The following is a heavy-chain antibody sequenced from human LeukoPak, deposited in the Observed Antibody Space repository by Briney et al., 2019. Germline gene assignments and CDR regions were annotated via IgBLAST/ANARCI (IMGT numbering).Heavy chain of an antibody. Sequence: PGGSLRLSCAASGFTFSSYAMSWVRQAPGKGLEWVSAISGSGGSTYYADSVKGRFTISRDNSKNTLYLQMNSLRAEDTAVYYCAKDKGFLEWLSISALDYWGQGTLVTVSS. D-gene: IGHD3-3*01. CDR2: ISGSGGST. J-gene: IGHJ4*02. CDR3: AKDKGFLEWLSISALDY. CDR1: GFTFSSYA. V-gene: IGHV3-23*01.